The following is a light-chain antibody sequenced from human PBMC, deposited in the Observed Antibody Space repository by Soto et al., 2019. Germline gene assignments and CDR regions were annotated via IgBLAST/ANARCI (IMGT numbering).Light chain of an antibody. V-gene: IGKV3-20*01. CDR2: GAS. Sequence: EIVWTQSPGTLSLSPGERATLSCRASQSVSSSYLAWYRQKPGQAPRLLIYGASGRATGIPDRFSGSGSGTDFTLTISRLEPEDFAVYYCQQYGSSPLFTFGPGTKVDIK. CDR3: QQYGSSPLFT. J-gene: IGKJ3*01. CDR1: QSVSSSY.